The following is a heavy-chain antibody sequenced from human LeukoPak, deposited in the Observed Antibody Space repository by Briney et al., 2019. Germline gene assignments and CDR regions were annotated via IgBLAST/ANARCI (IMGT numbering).Heavy chain of an antibody. D-gene: IGHD2-15*01. V-gene: IGHV1-69*05. J-gene: IGHJ5*02. CDR1: GGTFNNYT. CDR3: ARTIVVVDRSWFDP. CDR2: IIPIFGTA. Sequence: SVKVSCKASGGTFNNYTISWVRQAPGQGLEWMGGIIPIFGTANYAQKFQGRVTMTRNTSISTAYMELRSLRSDDTAVYYCARTIVVVDRSWFDPWGQGTLVTVSS.